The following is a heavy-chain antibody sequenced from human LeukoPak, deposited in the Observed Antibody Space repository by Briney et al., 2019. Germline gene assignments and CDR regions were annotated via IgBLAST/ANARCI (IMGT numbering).Heavy chain of an antibody. CDR3: ARRGAVPAASGYYYFYYMDV. D-gene: IGHD2-2*01. Sequence: SETLSLTCTVSGGSISSHYWGWIRQPPGKGLEWIGYIYYSGSTNYNPSLKSRVTISVDTSKNQFSLKLSSVTAADTAVYYCARRGAVPAASGYYYFYYMDVWGKGTTVTVSS. V-gene: IGHV4-59*11. CDR1: GGSISSHY. CDR2: IYYSGST. J-gene: IGHJ6*03.